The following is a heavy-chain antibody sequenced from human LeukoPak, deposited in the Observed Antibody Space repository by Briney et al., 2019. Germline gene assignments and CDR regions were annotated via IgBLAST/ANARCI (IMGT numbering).Heavy chain of an antibody. CDR2: INTDGSST. D-gene: IGHD6-13*01. CDR3: SRGESSSRWGDY. CDR1: GFTFSSFW. Sequence: GGSLRLSCAASGFTFSSFWMHWVRQAPGKGLVWVSRINTDGSSTSYADSVKGRFTISRDNAKNTLYLQMNSLRAEDTAVYYCSRGESSSRWGDYWGQGTLVTVSS. J-gene: IGHJ4*02. V-gene: IGHV3-74*01.